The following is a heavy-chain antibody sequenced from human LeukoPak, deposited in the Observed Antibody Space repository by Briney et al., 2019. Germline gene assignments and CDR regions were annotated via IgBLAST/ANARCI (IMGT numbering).Heavy chain of an antibody. V-gene: IGHV3-23*01. CDR1: GFTFSSSA. CDR2: VSGSGGST. J-gene: IGHJ4*02. CDR3: AKGSHSVCPYYFDS. D-gene: IGHD3-10*01. Sequence: PGGSLRLSCAASGFTFSSSAMSWVRQAPGKGLEWVSAVSGSGGSTYYADSVEGRFTISRDNSKNTLYLQMNSLTVDDTAVYYCAKGSHSVCPYYFDSWGRGALVTVSS.